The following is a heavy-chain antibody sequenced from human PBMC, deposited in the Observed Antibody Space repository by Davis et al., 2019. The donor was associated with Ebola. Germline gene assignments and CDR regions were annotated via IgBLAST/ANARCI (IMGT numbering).Heavy chain of an antibody. CDR1: GFTFSSYW. CDR3: ARRWYSSAGDAFDI. CDR2: IKQDGSEK. V-gene: IGHV3-7*01. J-gene: IGHJ3*02. Sequence: PGGSLRLSCAASGFTFSSYWMSWVRQAPGKGLEWVANIKQDGSEKYYVDSVKGRFTISRDNAKNSLYLQMNSLRAEDTAVYYCARRWYSSAGDAFDIWGQGTMVTVSS. D-gene: IGHD6-25*01.